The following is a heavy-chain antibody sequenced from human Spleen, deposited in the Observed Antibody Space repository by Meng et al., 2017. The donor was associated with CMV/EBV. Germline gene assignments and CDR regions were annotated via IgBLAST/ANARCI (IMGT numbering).Heavy chain of an antibody. J-gene: IGHJ6*02. CDR2: IYYSGST. Sequence: SETLSLTCTVSGGSISSSTYYWGWIRQPPGKGLEWIGTIYYSGSTYYSPSLKSRVTISVDTSTNQFSLRLSSVTAADTAVYYCARGEQLDKANYYYYYGMDVWGQGTTVTVSS. V-gene: IGHV4-39*07. CDR1: GGSISSSTYY. D-gene: IGHD6-13*01. CDR3: ARGEQLDKANYYYYYGMDV.